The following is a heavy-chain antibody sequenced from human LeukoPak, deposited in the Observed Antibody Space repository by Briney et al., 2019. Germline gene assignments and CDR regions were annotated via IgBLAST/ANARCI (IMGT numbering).Heavy chain of an antibody. Sequence: ASVKVSCKASGYTFTGYYMHWVRQAPGQGLEWMGWINPNSGGTNYAQKFQGRVTMTRDTSISTAYMELSRLRSDDTAVYYCARAPRGYYDSSGFFDYWGQGTLVTVSS. CDR2: INPNSGGT. J-gene: IGHJ4*02. CDR1: GYTFTGYY. V-gene: IGHV1-2*02. D-gene: IGHD3-22*01. CDR3: ARAPRGYYDSSGFFDY.